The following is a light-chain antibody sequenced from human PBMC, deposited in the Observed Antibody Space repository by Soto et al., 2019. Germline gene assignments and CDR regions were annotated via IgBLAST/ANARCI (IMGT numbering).Light chain of an antibody. CDR3: QQYNSYSRT. J-gene: IGKJ1*01. V-gene: IGKV1-5*03. CDR2: KAS. Sequence: DIQMTQSPSTLSASVGDRVTITCRASQSISSWLAWYQQKPGKAPKLLIYKASSLESGVPSRFSGSGSGKEFTLTLSSLQPDDFATYYCQQYNSYSRTFGQGIKVDX. CDR1: QSISSW.